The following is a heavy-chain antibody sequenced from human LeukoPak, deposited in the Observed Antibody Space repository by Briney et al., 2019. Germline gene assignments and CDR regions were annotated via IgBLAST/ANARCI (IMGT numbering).Heavy chain of an antibody. J-gene: IGHJ4*02. V-gene: IGHV3-30-3*01. CDR3: ARVQGSSGPGIFEY. CDR2: ISYYESNK. CDR1: GFTFSSYA. Sequence: GGSLRLSCAASGFTFSSYAMHWVRQAPGKGLEWVAVISYYESNKYYADSVRSRFTISGDSSKNTLHLQMNSLRAEDTAVYYCARVQGSSGPGIFEYWGQGTLVTVSS. D-gene: IGHD6-19*01.